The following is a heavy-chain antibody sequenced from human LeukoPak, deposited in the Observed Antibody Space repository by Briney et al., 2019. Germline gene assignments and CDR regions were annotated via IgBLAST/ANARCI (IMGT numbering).Heavy chain of an antibody. J-gene: IGHJ6*04. V-gene: IGHV1-18*01. D-gene: IGHD3-10*01. CDR3: ARGPHYYGSGSGVDV. CDR1: GYTFTSYG. Sequence: ASVKVSCKASGYTFTSYGISWVRQAPGQGLEWMGWISAYNGNTNYAQKLQGRVTMTTDTSTSTAYMELSSLRSEDTAVYYCARGPHYYGSGSGVDVWGKGTTVTVSS. CDR2: ISAYNGNT.